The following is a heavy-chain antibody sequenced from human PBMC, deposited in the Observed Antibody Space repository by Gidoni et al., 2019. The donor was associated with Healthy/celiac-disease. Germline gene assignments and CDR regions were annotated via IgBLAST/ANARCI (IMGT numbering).Heavy chain of an antibody. CDR2: ISGSGGST. D-gene: IGHD3-10*01. Sequence: EVQLLESGGGLVQPGGSLRLSCPASGFTFSSYAMSWVRQAPGKGLEWVSAISGSGGSTYYADSVKGRFTISRDNSKNTLYLQMNSLRAEDTAVYYCAKVARGPMVRGVHFDYWGQGTLVTVSS. CDR3: AKVARGPMVRGVHFDY. CDR1: GFTFSSYA. V-gene: IGHV3-23*01. J-gene: IGHJ4*02.